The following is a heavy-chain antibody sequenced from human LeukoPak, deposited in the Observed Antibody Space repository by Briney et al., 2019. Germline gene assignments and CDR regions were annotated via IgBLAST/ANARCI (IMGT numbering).Heavy chain of an antibody. J-gene: IGHJ5*02. Sequence: SETLSLTCTVSGGHVSSSNYYWGWIRQSPGKGLEWIGSMYYSGNTYHNPSLKSRVTISVDTSKNHFSLRLRSVTAADTAVYYWSRQYRSHIVPAALGDWLDPWGQGTLVTVSS. D-gene: IGHD2-2*01. CDR2: MYYSGNT. CDR1: GGHVSSSNYY. V-gene: IGHV4-39*07. CDR3: SRQYRSHIVPAALGDWLDP.